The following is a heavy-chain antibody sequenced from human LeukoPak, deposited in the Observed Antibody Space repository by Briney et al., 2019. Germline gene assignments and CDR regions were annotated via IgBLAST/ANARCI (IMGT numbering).Heavy chain of an antibody. CDR1: GFTFSSYG. J-gene: IGHJ4*02. CDR3: TRVAVDTAMDFDY. Sequence: PGGSLRLSCAASGFTFSSYGMHWVRQAPGKGLEWVAVIWYDGSNKYYADSVKGRFTISRDNSKNTLYLQMNSLKTEDTAVYYCTRVAVDTAMDFDYWGQGTLVTVSS. D-gene: IGHD5-18*01. CDR2: IWYDGSNK. V-gene: IGHV3-33*01.